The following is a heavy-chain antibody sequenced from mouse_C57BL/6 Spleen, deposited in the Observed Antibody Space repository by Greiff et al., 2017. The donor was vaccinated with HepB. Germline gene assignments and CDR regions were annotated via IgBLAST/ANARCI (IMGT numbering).Heavy chain of an antibody. CDR3: ARDHYGSSSYWYFDV. Sequence: EVQRVESGPGLVKPSQSLSLTCSVTGYSITSGYYWNWIRQFPGNKLEWMGYISYDGSNNYNPSLKNRISITRDTSKNQFFLKLNSVTTEDTATYYCARDHYGSSSYWYFDVWGTGTTVTVSS. V-gene: IGHV3-6*01. CDR2: ISYDGSN. J-gene: IGHJ1*03. CDR1: GYSITSGYY. D-gene: IGHD1-1*01.